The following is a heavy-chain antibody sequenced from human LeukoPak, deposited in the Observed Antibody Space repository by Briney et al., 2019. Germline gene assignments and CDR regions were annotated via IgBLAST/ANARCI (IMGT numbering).Heavy chain of an antibody. CDR3: AREWDMTTVYDY. CDR1: GFIFSSYS. CDR2: ISSSSSYI. V-gene: IGHV3-21*01. Sequence: GGSLRLSCAASGFIFSSYSMNWVRQAPGKGLEWVSSISSSSSYIYYADSVKGRFTISRDNAKNSLYLQMNSLRAEDTAVYYCAREWDMTTVYDYWGQGTLVTVSS. D-gene: IGHD4-17*01. J-gene: IGHJ4*02.